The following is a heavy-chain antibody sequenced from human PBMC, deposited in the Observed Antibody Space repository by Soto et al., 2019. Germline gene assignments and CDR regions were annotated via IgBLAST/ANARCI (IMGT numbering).Heavy chain of an antibody. CDR2: ISAYNGNT. Sequence: ASVKVSCKASGYTFTSYGISWVRQAPGQGLEWMGWISAYNGNTNYAQKLQGRVTMTTDTSTSTAYMELRSLRSDDTAVYYCARLRTYYYDSSGPYDAFEIWGQGTMVTVSS. J-gene: IGHJ3*02. CDR3: ARLRTYYYDSSGPYDAFEI. V-gene: IGHV1-18*01. D-gene: IGHD3-22*01. CDR1: GYTFTSYG.